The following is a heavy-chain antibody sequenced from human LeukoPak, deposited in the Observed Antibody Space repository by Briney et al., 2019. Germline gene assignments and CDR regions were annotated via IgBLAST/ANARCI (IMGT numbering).Heavy chain of an antibody. J-gene: IGHJ4*02. CDR1: GFTFNSYT. D-gene: IGHD5-12*01. Sequence: GGSLRLSCAASGFTFNSYTMNWVRQAPGQGLEWVSFISSGSDTIYYADSVKGRFTISRDNSKNTLYLQMNSLRAEDTAVYYCARDGLGLRLEYYFDYWGQGTLVTVSS. V-gene: IGHV3-48*01. CDR2: ISSGSDTI. CDR3: ARDGLGLRLEYYFDY.